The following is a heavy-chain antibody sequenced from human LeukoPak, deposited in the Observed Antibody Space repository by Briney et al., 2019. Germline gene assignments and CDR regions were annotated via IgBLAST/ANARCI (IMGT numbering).Heavy chain of an antibody. D-gene: IGHD3-9*01. CDR2: SDPEDGET. V-gene: IGHV1-24*01. J-gene: IGHJ6*03. CDR3: ARAYGISYYYMDV. CDR1: GYTLTELS. Sequence: GASVKVSCKVSGYTLTELSMHWVRQAPGKGREWMGGSDPEDGETIYAQKFQGRVTITRNTSISTAYMELSSLRSEDTAVYYCARAYGISYYYMDVWGKGTTVTVSS.